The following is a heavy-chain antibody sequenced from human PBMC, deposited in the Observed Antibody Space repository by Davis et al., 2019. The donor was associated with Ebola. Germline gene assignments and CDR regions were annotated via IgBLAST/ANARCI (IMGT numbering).Heavy chain of an antibody. CDR3: AKQSRNRVVPNDAFDI. CDR1: GLTFSSYA. D-gene: IGHD3-10*01. V-gene: IGHV3-23*01. CDR2: MSGSGGST. J-gene: IGHJ3*02. Sequence: PGGLLRPSFAASGLTFSSYAMTWVRQAPGKGLEWVSDMSGSGGSTYYADSVKGRFTISRDNSKNTLYLQMNSLRAEDTAVYYCAKQSRNRVVPNDAFDIWGQGTMVTVSS.